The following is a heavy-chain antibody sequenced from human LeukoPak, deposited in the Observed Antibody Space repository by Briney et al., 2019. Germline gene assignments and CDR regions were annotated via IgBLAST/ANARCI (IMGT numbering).Heavy chain of an antibody. V-gene: IGHV4-38-2*02. Sequence: PSETLSLTCTVSGYSISSGYYWGWIRQPPGKGLEWIGSIYHSGSTYYNPSLKSRVTISVDTSKSRFSLKLSSVTAADTAVYYCARVAVAGTIWYFDLWGRGTLVTVSS. J-gene: IGHJ2*01. CDR2: IYHSGST. CDR3: ARVAVAGTIWYFDL. D-gene: IGHD6-19*01. CDR1: GYSISSGYY.